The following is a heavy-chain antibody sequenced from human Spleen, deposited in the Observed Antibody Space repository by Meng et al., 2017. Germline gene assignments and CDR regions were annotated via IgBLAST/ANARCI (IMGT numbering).Heavy chain of an antibody. D-gene: IGHD6-19*01. CDR3: ARDTASTYSSGWYYYYYGMDV. J-gene: IGHJ6*02. V-gene: IGHV3-74*01. CDR1: GFTFGNYW. CDR2: INTDGNKI. Sequence: GESLKISCAASGFTFGNYWMYWVRQAPGKGLVWVSHINTDGNKINYADSVKGRFTISRDNAKNSLYLQMNSLRAEDTAVYYCARDTASTYSSGWYYYYYGMDVWGQGTTVTVSS.